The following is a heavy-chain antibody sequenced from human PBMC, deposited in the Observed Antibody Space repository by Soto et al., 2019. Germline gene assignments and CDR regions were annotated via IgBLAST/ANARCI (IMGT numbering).Heavy chain of an antibody. CDR3: AHRKTDGYSQLLWYFDL. Sequence: QITLKESGPTLVKPTQTLTLTCTFSGFSLSTSGVGVGWIRQPPGKALEWLALIYWDDDKRYSPSLKSRLTIPKXISTNXXVLTTTNMDPVDTATYYCAHRKTDGYSQLLWYFDLWGRGTLVTVSS. CDR2: IYWDDDK. CDR1: GFSLSTSGVG. J-gene: IGHJ2*01. D-gene: IGHD4-4*01. V-gene: IGHV2-5*02.